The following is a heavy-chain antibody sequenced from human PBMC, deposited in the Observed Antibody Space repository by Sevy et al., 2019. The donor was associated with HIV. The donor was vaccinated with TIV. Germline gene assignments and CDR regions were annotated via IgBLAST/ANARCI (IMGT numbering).Heavy chain of an antibody. CDR1: DDSISSSNYF. V-gene: IGHV4-39*01. CDR3: ARHGSWSFYFDY. J-gene: IGHJ4*02. Sequence: SETLSLTCSVSDDSISSSNYFWGWIRQPPGKGLEWIGSIYYTATTYYNPSLKSRFTLPVNTSKKQFSLKLSSVTAADTAVYYCARHGSWSFYFDYWGQGILVTVSS. D-gene: IGHD6-13*01. CDR2: IYYTATT.